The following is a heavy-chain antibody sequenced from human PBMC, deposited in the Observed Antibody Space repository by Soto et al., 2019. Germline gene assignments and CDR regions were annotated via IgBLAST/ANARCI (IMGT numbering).Heavy chain of an antibody. CDR3: ARAGLTTLEMATTF. CDR2: INANSGGT. Sequence: ASVKVSCKASGYTFTGYYMHWVRQAPGLGLEWMGWINANSGGTKYARKFQGRVTMTRDTSISTAYMELSRLTSDDTAVYYCARAGLTTLEMATTFWGQGTLVTVSS. CDR1: GYTFTGYY. V-gene: IGHV1-2*02. D-gene: IGHD1-1*01. J-gene: IGHJ4*02.